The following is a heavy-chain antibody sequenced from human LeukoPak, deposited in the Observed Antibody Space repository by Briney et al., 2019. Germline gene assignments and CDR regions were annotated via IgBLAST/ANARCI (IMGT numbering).Heavy chain of an antibody. CDR2: IQYGGSNK. CDR1: GFTFSIYG. D-gene: IGHD5-18*01. V-gene: IGHV3-30*02. J-gene: IGHJ4*02. Sequence: GGSLRLSCAASGFTFSIYGMHWVRQAPGKGLEWVAFIQYGGSNKYYADSVKGRFTISRDNSKNTLYLQMNSLRAEDTAVYYCARGGPRDGYDYWGQGTLVTVSS. CDR3: ARGGPRDGYDY.